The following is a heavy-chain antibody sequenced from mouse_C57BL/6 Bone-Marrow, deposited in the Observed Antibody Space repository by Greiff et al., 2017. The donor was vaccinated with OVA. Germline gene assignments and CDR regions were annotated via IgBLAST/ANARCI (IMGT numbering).Heavy chain of an antibody. CDR3: ARETYYYGSSYGFDY. CDR1: GYAFSSYW. V-gene: IGHV1-80*01. Sequence: VKLMESGAELVKPGASVKISCKASGYAFSSYWMNWVKQRPGKGLEWIGQIYPGDGDTNYNGKFKGKATLTADKSSSTAYMQLSSLTSEDSAVYYCARETYYYGSSYGFDYWGQGTTLTVSS. CDR2: IYPGDGDT. J-gene: IGHJ2*01. D-gene: IGHD1-1*01.